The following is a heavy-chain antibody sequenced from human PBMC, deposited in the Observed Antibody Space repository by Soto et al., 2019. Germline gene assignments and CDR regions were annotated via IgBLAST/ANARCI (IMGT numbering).Heavy chain of an antibody. CDR2: THDTGRT. D-gene: IGHD3-16*02. CDR3: ARENVSGTYRFDS. Sequence: QVQLQESGPGLVRPSETLSLTCTVSGDSLSTYYWSWIRQPAGERLEWIGRTHDTGRTNYNPALKSRVTMSADTSKNQFSLRVNSVTAADTAVYYCARENVSGTYRFDSWGQGTLVTVSS. V-gene: IGHV4-4*07. CDR1: GDSLSTYY. J-gene: IGHJ4*02.